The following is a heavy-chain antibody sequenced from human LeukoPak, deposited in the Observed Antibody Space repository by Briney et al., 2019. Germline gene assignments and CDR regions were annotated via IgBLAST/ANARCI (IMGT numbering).Heavy chain of an antibody. J-gene: IGHJ4*02. CDR3: ASRNYDILIGPPDDY. V-gene: IGHV4-38-2*01. CDR2: IYHGGTI. D-gene: IGHD3-9*01. Sequence: SETLSLTCAVSGYSISSGYYWGWIRQPPGKGLEWIGSIYHGGTIYYKLSLKSRVTISADTSRNQFSLKLSSVTAADTAVYYCASRNYDILIGPPDDYWGQGILVTVSS. CDR1: GYSISSGYY.